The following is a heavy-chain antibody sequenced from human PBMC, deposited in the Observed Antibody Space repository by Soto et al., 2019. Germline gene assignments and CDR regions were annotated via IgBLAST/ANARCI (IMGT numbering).Heavy chain of an antibody. D-gene: IGHD3-9*01. CDR1: GDSVSSNSAA. V-gene: IGHV6-1*01. Sequence: PSQTLSLTCAISGDSVSSNSAAWNWIRQSPSRGLEWLGRTYYRSKWYNDYAVSVKSRITINPDTSKNQFSLQLNSVTPEDTAVYYCARTSLAMNDILTGYRPYYYYYMDVWGKGTTVTVSS. CDR3: ARTSLAMNDILTGYRPYYYYYMDV. J-gene: IGHJ6*03. CDR2: TYYRSKWYN.